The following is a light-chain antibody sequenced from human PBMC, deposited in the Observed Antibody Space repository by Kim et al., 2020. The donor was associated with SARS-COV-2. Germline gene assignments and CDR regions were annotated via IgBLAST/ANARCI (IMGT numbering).Light chain of an antibody. CDR1: QSISSY. CDR3: QQSYSTLYT. V-gene: IGKV1-39*01. J-gene: IGKJ2*01. CDR2: AAS. Sequence: SAAVGDRVAITCRASQSISSYLNWYQQKPGKAPKLLIYAASSLQSGVPSRFSGSGSGTDFTLTISSLQPEDFATYYCQQSYSTLYTFGQGTKLEI.